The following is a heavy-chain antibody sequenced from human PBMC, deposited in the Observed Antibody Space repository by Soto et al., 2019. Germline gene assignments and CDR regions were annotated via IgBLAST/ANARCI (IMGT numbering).Heavy chain of an antibody. CDR2: IYYSGST. Sequence: QLQLQESGPGLVKPSETLSLTCTVSGGSISSSSYYWGWIRQPPGKGLEWIGSIYYSGSTYYNPSLKSRVTISVDTSKNQFSLKLSSVTAADTAVYYCARLPARRNYYYYYGMDVWGQGTTVTVSS. J-gene: IGHJ6*02. D-gene: IGHD6-6*01. CDR3: ARLPARRNYYYYYGMDV. CDR1: GGSISSSSYY. V-gene: IGHV4-39*01.